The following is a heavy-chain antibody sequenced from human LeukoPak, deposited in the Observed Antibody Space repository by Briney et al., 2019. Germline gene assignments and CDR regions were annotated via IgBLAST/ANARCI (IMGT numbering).Heavy chain of an antibody. CDR2: IYSDGST. Sequence: GGSLRLSCAASGLTVSSNYMSWARQAPGKGLEWVSVIYSDGSTYYAASVKGRFTISRDISKNTLYFQMNSLRVEDTAMYYCTRDFLDWGTRTGAFDIWGQGTMVTVSS. D-gene: IGHD1-1*01. CDR3: TRDFLDWGTRTGAFDI. V-gene: IGHV3-66*01. J-gene: IGHJ3*02. CDR1: GLTVSSNY.